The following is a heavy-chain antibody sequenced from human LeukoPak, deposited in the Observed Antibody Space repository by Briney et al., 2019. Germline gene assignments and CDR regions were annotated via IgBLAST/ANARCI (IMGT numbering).Heavy chain of an antibody. J-gene: IGHJ4*02. V-gene: IGHV1-18*04. CDR3: ARDSTALDY. Sequence: ASVKVSCKASGYTFTGYYMHWVRQAPGQGLEWMGWISPYSGYTNYAQKLQGRVTVTTDTSTSTAYMELKSLRSDDTAVYYCARDSTALDYWGQGTLVTVSS. D-gene: IGHD2-2*01. CDR2: ISPYSGYT. CDR1: GYTFTGYY.